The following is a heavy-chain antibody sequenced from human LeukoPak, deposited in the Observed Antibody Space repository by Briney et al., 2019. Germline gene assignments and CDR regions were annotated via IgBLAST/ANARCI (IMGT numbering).Heavy chain of an antibody. CDR2: INPDNGGT. D-gene: IGHD3-3*01. Sequence: ASVKVSCKTSLYTFTDYYLHWVRQAPGQGLEWMGWINPDNGGTHYAQRFDGRVTMARDTSITTAYMELNGLRSDDTAVYYCARLTYYDFWSGYNDAFDIWGQGTMVAVSS. J-gene: IGHJ3*02. V-gene: IGHV1-2*02. CDR1: LYTFTDYY. CDR3: ARLTYYDFWSGYNDAFDI.